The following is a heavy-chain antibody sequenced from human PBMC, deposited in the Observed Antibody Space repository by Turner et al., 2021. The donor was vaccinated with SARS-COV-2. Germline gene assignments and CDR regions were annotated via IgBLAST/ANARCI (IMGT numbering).Heavy chain of an antibody. V-gene: IGHV1-18*01. J-gene: IGHJ4*02. CDR1: GFTFSNYG. D-gene: IGHD2-2*01. Sequence: QVQLVQSGAEVKQPGASVKVSCKASGFTFSNYGLSWVRQAPGQGLEWMGWGSGYNDNTVYAKKCRGRVTMTTDTSTDTAYMELRSLTSDDTAVYFCARGTSSSGGDYWGQGTLVTVSS. CDR3: ARGTSSSGGDY. CDR2: GSGYNDNT.